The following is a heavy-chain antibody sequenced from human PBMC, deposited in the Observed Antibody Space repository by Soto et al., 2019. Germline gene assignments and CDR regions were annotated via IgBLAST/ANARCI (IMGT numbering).Heavy chain of an antibody. CDR3: ARGRGSPWLLNYGMDV. J-gene: IGHJ6*02. D-gene: IGHD3-9*01. V-gene: IGHV1-2*04. CDR1: GYTFTGYY. CDR2: INPNSGGT. Sequence: ASVKVSCKASGYTFTGYYMHWVRQAPGQGLGWMGWINPNSGGTNYAQKVQGWGTMTRDTSISTAYMELSRLRSDDTAVYYCARGRGSPWLLNYGMDVWGQGTTVPVSS.